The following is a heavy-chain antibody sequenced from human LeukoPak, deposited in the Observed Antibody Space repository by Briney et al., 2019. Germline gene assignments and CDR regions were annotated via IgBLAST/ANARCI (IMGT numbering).Heavy chain of an antibody. Sequence: SETLSLTCAVYGGSFSRYYWSWIRQPPGKGLEWIGEINHSGSTNYNPSLKSRVTISVDTSKNQFSLKLSSVTAADTAVYYCATFGYYGSWWDQGTLVTVSS. CDR2: INHSGST. CDR1: GGSFSRYY. J-gene: IGHJ4*01. D-gene: IGHD3-10*01. CDR3: ATFGYYGSW. V-gene: IGHV4-34*01.